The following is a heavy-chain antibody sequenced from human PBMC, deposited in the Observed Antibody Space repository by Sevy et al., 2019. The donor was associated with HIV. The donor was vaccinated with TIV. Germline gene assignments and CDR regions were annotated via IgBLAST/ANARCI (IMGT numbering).Heavy chain of an antibody. J-gene: IGHJ4*02. CDR1: GFPFNNAW. Sequence: GGSLRLSCAASGFPFNNAWMSWVRQVPGKGLEWIGRIKSESDCGTSDYAAPVKGRFIISRDESINTLYLQMNSLKIEDAAGYYCAVGPRGTLRSHFDSWGQGTLVTVSS. CDR2: IKSESDCGTS. V-gene: IGHV3-15*01. CDR3: AVGPRGTLRSHFDS.